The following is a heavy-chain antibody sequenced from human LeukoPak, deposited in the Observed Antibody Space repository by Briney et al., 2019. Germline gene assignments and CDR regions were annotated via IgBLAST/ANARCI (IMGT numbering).Heavy chain of an antibody. V-gene: IGHV4-4*02. CDR1: GGSISSTNW. CDR3: ARGYSSGWYYFDY. J-gene: IGHJ4*02. CDR2: IYHSGPT. D-gene: IGHD6-19*01. Sequence: SETLSLTCAVSGGSISSTNWWSWVRQPPGKGLEWIGEIYHSGPTNYNPSLKSRVTISVDKSKNLFSLNLSSVTAADTAVYYCARGYSSGWYYFDYWGQGTLVTVSS.